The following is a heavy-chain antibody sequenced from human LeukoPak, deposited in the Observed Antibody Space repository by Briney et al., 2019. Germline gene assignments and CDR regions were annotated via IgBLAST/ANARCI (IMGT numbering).Heavy chain of an antibody. CDR3: ARLGWGIVGATPYFDY. CDR2: IYYSGST. J-gene: IGHJ4*02. CDR1: GGSISSSSYY. D-gene: IGHD1-26*01. Sequence: PSETLSLTRTVSGGSISSSSYYWGWIRQPPGKGLEWIGSIYYSGSTYYNPSLKSRVTISVDTSKNQFSLKLSSVTAADTAVYYCARLGWGIVGATPYFDYWGQGTLVTVSS. V-gene: IGHV4-39*01.